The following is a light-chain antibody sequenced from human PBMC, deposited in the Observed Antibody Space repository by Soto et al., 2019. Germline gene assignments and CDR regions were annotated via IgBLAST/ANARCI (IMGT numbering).Light chain of an antibody. CDR1: SSDVGGYNY. Sequence: QSALTHPASGSGSPVQAITLSCPGTSSDVGGYNYVSWYQQHPGKAPKLMIYDVSNRPSGVSNRFSGSKSGNTASLTISGLQAEDQAAYYCSSYTTSSTLYVFGTGTKATVL. CDR3: SSYTTSSTLYV. V-gene: IGLV2-14*01. J-gene: IGLJ1*01. CDR2: DVS.